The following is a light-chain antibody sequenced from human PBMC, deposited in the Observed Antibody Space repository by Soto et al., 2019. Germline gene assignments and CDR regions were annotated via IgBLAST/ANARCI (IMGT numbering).Light chain of an antibody. Sequence: SALTKPASVSGSPGQSITISCTGTSSDVGSYNLVSWYQQYPDKAPKLMIYEGSKRPPGVSNRFSGSKSGNTASLTISGLQAEDQADYYCCSYAGSSTFVFGTGTKLTVL. CDR3: CSYAGSSTFV. CDR1: SSDVGSYNL. CDR2: EGS. V-gene: IGLV2-23*01. J-gene: IGLJ1*01.